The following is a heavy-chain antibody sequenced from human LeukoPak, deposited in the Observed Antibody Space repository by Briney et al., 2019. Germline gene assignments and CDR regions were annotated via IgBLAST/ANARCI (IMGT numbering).Heavy chain of an antibody. D-gene: IGHD5-18*01. Sequence: SETLSLTCTVSGGSISSSSAYWGWIRQPPGKGLERIGSIYYSMNTYYNPSLKSLVTISADTSKNQFPLRLDSVSAADTAVYYCASPRGFSYGYFDHWGQGSLVTVSS. J-gene: IGHJ4*02. V-gene: IGHV4-39*01. CDR1: GGSISSSSAY. CDR3: ASPRGFSYGYFDH. CDR2: IYYSMNT.